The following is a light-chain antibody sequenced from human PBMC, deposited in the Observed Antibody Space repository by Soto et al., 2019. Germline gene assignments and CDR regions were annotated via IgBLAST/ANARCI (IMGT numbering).Light chain of an antibody. J-gene: IGKJ1*01. CDR2: DAS. Sequence: EIVLTQSPGTLSLSPGERATLSCRASQSVSSSYLAWYQQKPGQAPRLLISDASNRATGIPDRFSGSGSGTDFTLTISRLEPEDFAVYYCQQYGSSTWTFGQGTKVDIK. CDR3: QQYGSSTWT. V-gene: IGKV3-20*01. CDR1: QSVSSSY.